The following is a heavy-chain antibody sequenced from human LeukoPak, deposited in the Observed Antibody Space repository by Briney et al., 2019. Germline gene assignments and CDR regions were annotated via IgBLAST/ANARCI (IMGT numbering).Heavy chain of an antibody. D-gene: IGHD6-19*01. Sequence: ASVKVSCKASGYTFTSYYMHWVRQAPGQGLEWMGIINPSGGSTSYAQKFQGRVTMTRDTSTSTVYTELSSLRSEDTAVYYCARAHSGWYSGPDGAFDIWGQGTMVTVSS. CDR2: INPSGGST. CDR3: ARAHSGWYSGPDGAFDI. CDR1: GYTFTSYY. V-gene: IGHV1-46*01. J-gene: IGHJ3*02.